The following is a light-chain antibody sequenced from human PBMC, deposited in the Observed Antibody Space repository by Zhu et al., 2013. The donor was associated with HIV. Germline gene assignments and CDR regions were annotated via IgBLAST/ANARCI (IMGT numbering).Light chain of an antibody. V-gene: IGKV3-20*01. J-gene: IGKJ5*01. CDR1: RRVTSRN. CDR3: QQYEDSPIT. CDR2: DAY. Sequence: EIVLTQSPDTLSLSPGERAIFSCRASRRVTSRNVAWYQQKLGQAPRLLIYDAYTRATGTPGRFSGEWVVGRDSTLTISRLQPEDLSIYYCQQYEDSPITFGQGTTTGDET.